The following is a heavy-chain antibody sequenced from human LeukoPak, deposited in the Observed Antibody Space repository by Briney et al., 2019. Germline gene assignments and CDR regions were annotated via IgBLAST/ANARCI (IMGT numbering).Heavy chain of an antibody. D-gene: IGHD3-10*01. J-gene: IGHJ4*02. Sequence: GGSLRLSCAASGFTFSNYAMTWVRQAPGHGLEWVLTISGAGGSTYYVASVKGRFSISRDSSKNPVYLQMNRPRAEDTAVYYCARGFWQPLDYWGQGTLVTVSS. V-gene: IGHV3-23*01. CDR1: GFTFSNYA. CDR2: ISGAGGST. CDR3: ARGFWQPLDY.